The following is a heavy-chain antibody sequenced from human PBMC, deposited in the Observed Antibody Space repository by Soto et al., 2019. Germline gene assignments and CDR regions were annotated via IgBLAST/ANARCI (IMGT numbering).Heavy chain of an antibody. CDR2: TSTFNGEA. CDR1: GCSFTSTG. Sequence: ASVKVSCKASGCSFTSTGISWVRQAPGQGPEWMGWTSTFNGEAKYAQKLQGRVTMTTDTSTTTAYMELRSLTSDDTAVYYCARDLDGSGSYFTDYWGQGTLVTVSS. D-gene: IGHD3-10*01. J-gene: IGHJ4*02. CDR3: ARDLDGSGSYFTDY. V-gene: IGHV1-18*01.